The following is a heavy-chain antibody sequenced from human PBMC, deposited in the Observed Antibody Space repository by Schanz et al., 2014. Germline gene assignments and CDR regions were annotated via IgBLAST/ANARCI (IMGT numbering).Heavy chain of an antibody. CDR3: ATIPRGNIYGYFDY. J-gene: IGHJ4*02. CDR1: GGSISNYY. D-gene: IGHD5-18*01. V-gene: IGHV4-59*01. Sequence: QVQLQESGPGLVKPSETLSLTCTVSGGSISNYYWSWVRQAPGEGLEWIGYLFNSERAKYNPSLESRITMSLDTSKSQFSLHLRYVTAADTAVYYCATIPRGNIYGYFDYWGQGTLVTVSS. CDR2: LFNSERA.